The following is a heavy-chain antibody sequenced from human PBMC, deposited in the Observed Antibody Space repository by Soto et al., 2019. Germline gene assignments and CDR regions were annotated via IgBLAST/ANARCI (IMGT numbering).Heavy chain of an antibody. CDR3: ARGPSGDKVHY. CDR1: GGSISSYY. V-gene: IGHV4-59*08. Sequence: SETLSLTCTVSGGSISSYYWSWIRQPPGKGLEWIGYIYYSVSTSYNPSLKSRVTISVDTSKNQFSLKLSSVTAADTAVYYCARGPSGDKVHYWGQGALVTVSS. D-gene: IGHD7-27*01. CDR2: IYYSVST. J-gene: IGHJ4*02.